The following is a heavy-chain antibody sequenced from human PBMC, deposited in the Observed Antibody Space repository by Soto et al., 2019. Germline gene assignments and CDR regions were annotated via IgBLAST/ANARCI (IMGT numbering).Heavy chain of an antibody. CDR2: LFYGGTT. J-gene: IGHJ4*02. CDR3: TRHRGPAPVY. D-gene: IGHD3-10*01. V-gene: IGHV4-39*01. CDR1: GGSISGYY. Sequence: PSETLSLTCTVSGGSISGYYWTWIRQPPGKGLEWVGSLFYGGTTDYNPSIKSRLTMSFDTTKTHFSQKLRSVTAAATAVYYCTRHRGPAPVYWGQGTLVTVSS.